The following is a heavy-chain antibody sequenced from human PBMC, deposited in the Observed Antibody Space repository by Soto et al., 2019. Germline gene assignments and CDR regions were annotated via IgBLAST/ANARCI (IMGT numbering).Heavy chain of an antibody. Sequence: QVQLVQSGAEVKKPGSSVKVSCKASGGTFSSYAISWVRQAPGQGLEWMGGIIPIFGTANYAQKFQGRVTITAHDSTSTAYMELSSLRSDDTAVYYCAKGAGDEYIAAAGTFDYWGQGTLVTVSS. CDR1: GGTFSSYA. V-gene: IGHV1-69*01. CDR2: IIPIFGTA. CDR3: AKGAGDEYIAAAGTFDY. D-gene: IGHD6-13*01. J-gene: IGHJ4*02.